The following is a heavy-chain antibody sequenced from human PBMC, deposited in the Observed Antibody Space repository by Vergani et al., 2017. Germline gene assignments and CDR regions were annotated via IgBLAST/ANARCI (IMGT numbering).Heavy chain of an antibody. CDR3: ARENDVWSGYYYYYYYYMDV. V-gene: IGHV3-7*01. CDR2: IKQDGSEK. Sequence: EVQLVESGGGLVQPGGSLRLSCAASGFTFSSYWMSWVRQAPGKGLEWVANIKQDGSEKYYVDSVKGRFTISRDNAKNSLYLQMNSLRAEDTAVYYCARENDVWSGYYYYYYYYMDVWGKGTTVTVSS. J-gene: IGHJ6*03. D-gene: IGHD3-3*01. CDR1: GFTFSSYW.